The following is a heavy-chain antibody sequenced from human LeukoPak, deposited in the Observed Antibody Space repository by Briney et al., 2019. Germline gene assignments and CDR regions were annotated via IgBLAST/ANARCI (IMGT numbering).Heavy chain of an antibody. D-gene: IGHD3-22*01. CDR1: GFTFNNAW. J-gene: IGHJ4*02. V-gene: IGHV3-23*01. CDR2: ISGSGDNT. Sequence: GGSLRLSCAAAGFTFNNAWMTWVRQAPGKGLEWVSGISGSGDNTYYADSVKGRFTISRDNSKNTLYVQVNSLGTEDTAAYYCAKGSYYDSSGSFYFDYWGQGTLVTVSS. CDR3: AKGSYYDSSGSFYFDY.